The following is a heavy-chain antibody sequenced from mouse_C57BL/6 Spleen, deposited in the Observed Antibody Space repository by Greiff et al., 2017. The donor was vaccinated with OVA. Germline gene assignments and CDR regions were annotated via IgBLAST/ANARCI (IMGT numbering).Heavy chain of an antibody. CDR1: GYTFTDYY. Sequence: EVKLVESGPVLVKPGASVKMSCKASGYTFTDYYMNWVKQSHGKSLEWIGVINPYNGGTSYNQKFKGKATLTVDKSSSTAYMELNSLTSEDSAVYYCARSLYGNLDYWGQGTTLTVSS. D-gene: IGHD2-1*01. J-gene: IGHJ2*01. CDR3: ARSLYGNLDY. V-gene: IGHV1-19*01. CDR2: INPYNGGT.